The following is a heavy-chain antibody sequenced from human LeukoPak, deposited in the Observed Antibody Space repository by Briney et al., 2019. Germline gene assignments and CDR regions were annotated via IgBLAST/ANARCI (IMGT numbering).Heavy chain of an antibody. CDR2: IIPIFGTA. Sequence: GASVKVSCKASGGTFSSYAISWVRQAPGQGLERMGGIIPIFGTANYAQKFQGRVTITADESTSTAYMELSSLRSEDTAVYYCARAKSPDDSSGYWDYYYYGMDVWGQGTTVTVSS. V-gene: IGHV1-69*01. D-gene: IGHD3-22*01. J-gene: IGHJ6*02. CDR1: GGTFSSYA. CDR3: ARAKSPDDSSGYWDYYYYGMDV.